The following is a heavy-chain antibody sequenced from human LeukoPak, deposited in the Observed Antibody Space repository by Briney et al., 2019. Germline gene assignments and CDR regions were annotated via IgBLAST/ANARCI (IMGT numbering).Heavy chain of an antibody. CDR1: GGTFSSYA. D-gene: IGHD5-18*01. V-gene: IGHV1-69*13. CDR3: ATLDTAMVRDDY. J-gene: IGHJ4*02. Sequence: VASVKVSCKASGGTFSSYAISWVRQAPGQGLEWKGGIIPIFGTANYAQKFQGRVTITADESTSTAYMELSSLRSEDTAVYYCATLDTAMVRDDYWGQGTLVTVSS. CDR2: IIPIFGTA.